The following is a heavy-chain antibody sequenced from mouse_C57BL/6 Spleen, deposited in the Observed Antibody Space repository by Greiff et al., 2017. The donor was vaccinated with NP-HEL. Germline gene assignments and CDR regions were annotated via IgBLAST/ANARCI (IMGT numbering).Heavy chain of an antibody. V-gene: IGHV3-6*01. CDR2: ISYDGSN. CDR1: GYSITSGYY. J-gene: IGHJ1*03. CDR3: ARGDPIYYDYGGYFDV. D-gene: IGHD2-4*01. Sequence: EVQLVESGPGLVKPSQSLSLTCSVTGYSITSGYYWNWIRQFPGNKLEWMGYISYDGSNNYNPSLKNRITITRDTSKNQIFLKLYSVTTEDPATYYCARGDPIYYDYGGYFDVWGTGTTVTVSS.